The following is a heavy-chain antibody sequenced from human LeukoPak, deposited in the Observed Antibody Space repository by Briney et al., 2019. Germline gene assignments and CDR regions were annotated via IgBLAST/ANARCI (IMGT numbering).Heavy chain of an antibody. CDR2: ISWDGGNT. Sequence: GGSLRLSCAASGFTFDDYAMHWVRQAPGKGLEWVSLISWDGGNTYYADSVKGRFTISRDNSKHSRYLQTKSLRAEDTALYYCARDSRPTYYYDSSGDYYMDVWGKGTTVTVSS. D-gene: IGHD3-22*01. V-gene: IGHV3-43D*03. CDR1: GFTFDDYA. CDR3: ARDSRPTYYYDSSGDYYMDV. J-gene: IGHJ6*03.